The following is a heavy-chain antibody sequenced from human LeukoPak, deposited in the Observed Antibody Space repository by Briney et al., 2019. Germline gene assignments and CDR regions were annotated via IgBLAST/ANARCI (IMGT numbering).Heavy chain of an antibody. CDR2: IRYDGSNK. CDR1: GFTFSSYG. Sequence: PGGSLRLSCAASGFTFSSYGMHWVRQAPGKGLEWVAFIRYDGSNKYYADSVKARFTLSRDNSKNTMYLQMNTLRAEDTAVYYCATGYSSGWYGRLDYWGQGTLVTVS. CDR3: ATGYSSGWYGRLDY. V-gene: IGHV3-30*02. D-gene: IGHD6-19*01. J-gene: IGHJ4*02.